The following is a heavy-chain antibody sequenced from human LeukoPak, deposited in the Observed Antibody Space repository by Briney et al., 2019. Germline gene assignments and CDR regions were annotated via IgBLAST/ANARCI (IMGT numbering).Heavy chain of an antibody. V-gene: IGHV3-30*18. CDR2: ISYDGSNK. Sequence: GRSLRLSCAASGFTFSSYGMHWVRQAPGKGLEWVAVISYDGSNKYYADSVKGRFTISRDNSKNTLYLQMNSLRAEDTAVYYCAKDNHDYGGDYFDYRGQGTLVTVSS. CDR1: GFTFSSYG. J-gene: IGHJ4*02. D-gene: IGHD4-23*01. CDR3: AKDNHDYGGDYFDY.